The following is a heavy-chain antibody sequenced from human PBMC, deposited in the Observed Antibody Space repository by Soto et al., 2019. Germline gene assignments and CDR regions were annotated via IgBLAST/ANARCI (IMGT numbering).Heavy chain of an antibody. Sequence: GGSLRLSCAASGFTFDDYAMHWVRQAPGKGLEWVSGISWNSGSIGYADSVKGRFTISRDNAKNSLYLQMNSLRAEDTALYYCAKALEIDYGGLGISFDYWGQGTLVTVSS. CDR1: GFTFDDYA. V-gene: IGHV3-9*01. CDR3: AKALEIDYGGLGISFDY. J-gene: IGHJ4*02. D-gene: IGHD4-17*01. CDR2: ISWNSGSI.